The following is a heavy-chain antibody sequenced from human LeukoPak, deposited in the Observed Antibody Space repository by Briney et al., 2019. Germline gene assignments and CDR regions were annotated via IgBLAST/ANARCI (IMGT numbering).Heavy chain of an antibody. Sequence: PSETLSLTCTVSGYSISSGYYWGWTRQHPGKGLEWIGSIYHSGSTYYNPSLKSRVTISVDTSNNQFSLNLTSMTPADTAVYFCARVRYCSDISCYVFDVWGQGTMVTVSS. CDR1: GYSISSGYY. D-gene: IGHD2-2*01. J-gene: IGHJ3*01. CDR2: IYHSGST. V-gene: IGHV4-38-2*02. CDR3: ARVRYCSDISCYVFDV.